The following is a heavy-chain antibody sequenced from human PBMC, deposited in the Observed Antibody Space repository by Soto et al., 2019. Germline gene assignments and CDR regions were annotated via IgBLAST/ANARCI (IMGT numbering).Heavy chain of an antibody. Sequence: EASVKVSCKASGYTFTSYAMHWVRQAPGQRHKRMGWINAGNGNTKYSQKYQGRVTITRDTSASTAYMELSSLRSEDTAVYYCARVVDYYYYYMDVWGKGTTVTSP. D-gene: IGHD2-21*01. V-gene: IGHV1-3*01. CDR2: INAGNGNT. CDR3: ARVVDYYYYYMDV. J-gene: IGHJ6*03. CDR1: GYTFTSYA.